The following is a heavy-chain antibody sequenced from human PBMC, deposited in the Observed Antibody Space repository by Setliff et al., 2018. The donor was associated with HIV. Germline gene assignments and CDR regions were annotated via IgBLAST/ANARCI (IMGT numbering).Heavy chain of an antibody. D-gene: IGHD3-10*01. J-gene: IGHJ4*02. CDR3: TSIGRDMVRGVIPDY. CDR1: GFTFGDYA. V-gene: IGHV3-49*04. CDR2: IRSKPYGETT. Sequence: GVLRLSCTTSGFTFGDYAMSWVRQAPGKGLEWVGFIRSKPYGETTHYASSVKGRFTISRDNSKSIAYLQMNSLKTEDTAVYYCTSIGRDMVRGVIPDYWGQGTLVTVSS.